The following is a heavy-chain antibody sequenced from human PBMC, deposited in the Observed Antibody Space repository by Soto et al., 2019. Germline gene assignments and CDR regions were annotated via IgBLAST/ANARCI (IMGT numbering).Heavy chain of an antibody. V-gene: IGHV4-31*03. Sequence: QVQLQESGPGLVKPSQTLSLTCTVSGGSISSGGYYWSWIRQHPGKGLEWIGYIYYSGSTYYNPSLKSRVTISVDTSKNQFSLKRSSVTAADTAVYYCARGGITMVRGGHAFDIWGQGTMVTVSS. CDR2: IYYSGST. J-gene: IGHJ3*02. D-gene: IGHD3-10*01. CDR3: ARGGITMVRGGHAFDI. CDR1: GGSISSGGYY.